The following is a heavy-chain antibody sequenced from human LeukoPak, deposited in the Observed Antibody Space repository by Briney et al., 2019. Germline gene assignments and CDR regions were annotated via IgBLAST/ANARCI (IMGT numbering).Heavy chain of an antibody. D-gene: IGHD3-10*01. Sequence: KPSETLSLTCAVYGVSFSGYYWSWIRQPPGEGLEWIGEINHSGSTNYNPSLKSRVTISVDTSKNQFSLKLSSVTAADTAVYYCAREGGSGSYSAFDYWGQGTLVTVSS. J-gene: IGHJ4*02. CDR1: GVSFSGYY. V-gene: IGHV4-34*01. CDR2: INHSGST. CDR3: AREGGSGSYSAFDY.